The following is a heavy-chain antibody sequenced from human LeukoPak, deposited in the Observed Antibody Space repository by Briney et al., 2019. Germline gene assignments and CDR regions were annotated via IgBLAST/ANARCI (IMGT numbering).Heavy chain of an antibody. Sequence: TSETLSLTCTVSGGSISSSSYYWGWIRQPPGKGLEWIGSIYYSGSTYYNPSLKSRVTISVDTSKNQFSLKLSSVTAADTAVYYCARDFTYYYDSSGYGRNAFDIWGQGTMVTVSS. CDR2: IYYSGST. D-gene: IGHD3-22*01. CDR1: GGSISSSSYY. CDR3: ARDFTYYYDSSGYGRNAFDI. J-gene: IGHJ3*02. V-gene: IGHV4-39*07.